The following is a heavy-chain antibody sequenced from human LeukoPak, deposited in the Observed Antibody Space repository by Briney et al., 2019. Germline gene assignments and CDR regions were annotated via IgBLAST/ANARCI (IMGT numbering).Heavy chain of an antibody. Sequence: GGTLRLSCAASGFTFSSYGMSWVRQAPGKGLEWVSGISWNSGSIGYADSVKGRFTISRDNAKNSLYLQMNSLRAEDTALYYCAKDMDGSGSYYNVLDYWGQGTLVTVSS. J-gene: IGHJ4*02. V-gene: IGHV3-9*01. D-gene: IGHD3-10*01. CDR2: ISWNSGSI. CDR3: AKDMDGSGSYYNVLDY. CDR1: GFTFSSYG.